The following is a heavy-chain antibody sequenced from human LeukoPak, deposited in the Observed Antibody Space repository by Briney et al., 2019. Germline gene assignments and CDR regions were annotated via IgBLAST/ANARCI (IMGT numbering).Heavy chain of an antibody. J-gene: IGHJ4*02. D-gene: IGHD3-10*01. CDR2: ISSSSSYI. CDR3: ARGAGGSGSYYLFRY. Sequence: GGSLRLSCAASGFTFSSYSMNWVRQAPGKGLEWVSSISSSSSYIYYADSVKGRFTISRDNAKNSLYLQMNSLRAEDTAVYYCARGAGGSGSYYLFRYWGQGTLVTVSS. V-gene: IGHV3-21*01. CDR1: GFTFSSYS.